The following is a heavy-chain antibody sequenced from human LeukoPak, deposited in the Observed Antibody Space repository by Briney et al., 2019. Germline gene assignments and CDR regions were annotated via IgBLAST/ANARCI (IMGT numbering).Heavy chain of an antibody. V-gene: IGHV1-46*01. CDR3: AREATAAGTLGDY. CDR2: INPFDGST. CDR1: GYTFTNYY. D-gene: IGHD6-13*01. Sequence: GASVQVSCKTSGYTFTNYYMHWVRQAPGQGLEWMGIINPFDGSTTYAQKFQGRVTMTRDSSTSTVYMGLSSLRSEDTAVYYCAREATAAGTLGDYWGQGTLVTVSS. J-gene: IGHJ4*02.